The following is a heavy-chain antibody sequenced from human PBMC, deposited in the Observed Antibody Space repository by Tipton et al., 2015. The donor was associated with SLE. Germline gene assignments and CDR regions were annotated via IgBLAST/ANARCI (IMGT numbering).Heavy chain of an antibody. CDR1: GGSIRSSNFY. J-gene: IGHJ4*01. V-gene: IGHV4-39*07. CDR3: ARHYGIMSTPLYYFDS. D-gene: IGHD3-9*01. CDR2: FYYGGST. Sequence: TLSLTCVVSGGSIRSSNFYWGWIRQPPGRGLDWVGSFYYGGSTFFDPSLKSRVTISIDTSKNQFSLKLTSVTAADTAIYYCARHYGIMSTPLYYFDSWGQGALVTVSS.